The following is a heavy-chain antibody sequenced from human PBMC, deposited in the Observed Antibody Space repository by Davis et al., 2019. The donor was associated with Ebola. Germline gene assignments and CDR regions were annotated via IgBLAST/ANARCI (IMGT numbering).Heavy chain of an antibody. D-gene: IGHD4-17*01. CDR3: TTTVTRVSGAFDI. V-gene: IGHV3-73*01. Sequence: GGSLRLSCAASGFTFSGSAMHWVRQASGKGLEWVGRIRSKANSYATACAASVKGRFTISRDDSKNTAYLQMNSLKTEDTAVYYCTTTVTRVSGAFDIWGQGTMVTVSS. CDR1: GFTFSGSA. CDR2: IRSKANSYAT. J-gene: IGHJ3*02.